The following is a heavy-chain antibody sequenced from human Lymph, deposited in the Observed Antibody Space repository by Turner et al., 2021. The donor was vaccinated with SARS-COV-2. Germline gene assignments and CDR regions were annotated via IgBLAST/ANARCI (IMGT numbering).Heavy chain of an antibody. V-gene: IGHV4-59*01. CDR3: ARGFDY. J-gene: IGHJ4*02. Sequence: QVQLQESGPGLLKPSETLSLTCTVPGGSISSYYWSWIRQPPGKGLEWIGYIYYSGSTNYNPSLKSRVTISVDTSKNQFSLKPSSVTAADTAVYYCARGFDYWGQGTLVTVSS. CDR2: IYYSGST. CDR1: GGSISSYY.